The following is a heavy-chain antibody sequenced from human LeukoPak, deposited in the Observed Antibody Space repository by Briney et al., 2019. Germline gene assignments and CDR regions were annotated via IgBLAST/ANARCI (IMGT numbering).Heavy chain of an antibody. Sequence: GRSLRLSCAASGFTFSTYWMSWVGQAPGKGLEWVATIILDGREPYTVDSVKGRFTIARDNGQNALYLQMSRLRAEDTAVYYCARDPLRRYDYWGQGTLLSVSS. CDR2: IILDGREP. CDR3: ARDPLRRYDY. J-gene: IGHJ4*02. CDR1: GFTFSTYW. V-gene: IGHV3-7*01.